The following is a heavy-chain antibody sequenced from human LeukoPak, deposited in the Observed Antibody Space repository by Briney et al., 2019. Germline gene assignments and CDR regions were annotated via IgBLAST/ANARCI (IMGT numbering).Heavy chain of an antibody. Sequence: GGSLRLSWAASGFTFSNYGMSWVRQAPGKGLEWVSSISSSSNYIYYADSLKGRFTISRDNAKNSLYLQMNSLRADDTAIYYCAKDSFSTEWGQGTLVTVSS. CDR3: AKDSFSTE. CDR1: GFTFSNYG. CDR2: ISSSSNYI. D-gene: IGHD2-2*01. V-gene: IGHV3-21*06. J-gene: IGHJ4*02.